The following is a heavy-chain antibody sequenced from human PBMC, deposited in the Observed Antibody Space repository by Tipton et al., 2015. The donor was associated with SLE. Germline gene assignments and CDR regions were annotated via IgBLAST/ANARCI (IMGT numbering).Heavy chain of an antibody. CDR1: GGSISGSY. CDR2: IYYSGST. V-gene: IGHV4-59*01. CDR3: ARDSGSRAFDY. D-gene: IGHD6-13*01. J-gene: IGHJ4*02. Sequence: GLVKPSETLSLTCTVSGGSISGSYWSWIRQPPGKGLEWIGYIYYSGSTNYNPSLKSRVTMSIDRSKNQFSLRLSSVTAADTAVYYCARDSGSRAFDYWGQGTQVTVSS.